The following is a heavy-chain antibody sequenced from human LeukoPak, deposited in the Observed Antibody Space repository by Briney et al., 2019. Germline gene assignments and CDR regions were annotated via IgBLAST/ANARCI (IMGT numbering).Heavy chain of an antibody. Sequence: GGSLRLSCAASGFTFSSYGMHWVRQAPGKGLEWVAFIRYDGSNKYYADSVKGRFTISRDNSKNTLYLQMNSLRAEEAAVYYCAKDRTVTTTPYYFDYWGQGTLVTVSS. CDR3: AKDRTVTTTPYYFDY. D-gene: IGHD4-17*01. CDR1: GFTFSSYG. J-gene: IGHJ4*02. CDR2: IRYDGSNK. V-gene: IGHV3-30*02.